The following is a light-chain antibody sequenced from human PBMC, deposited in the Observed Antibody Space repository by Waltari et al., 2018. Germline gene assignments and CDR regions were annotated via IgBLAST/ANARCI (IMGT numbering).Light chain of an antibody. J-gene: IGKJ1*01. CDR1: QSVSSNS. CDR2: SAS. V-gene: IGKV3-20*01. CDR3: QQYGSSAWT. Sequence: EIVLTQSPGTLPLSPGQRATLSCRASQSVSSNSLAWFQQKVGQAPRLLIYSASIRATGIPYRFTGSGSGTDFTLTISRLEPEDFTMYYCQQYGSSAWTFGQGTKVEIK.